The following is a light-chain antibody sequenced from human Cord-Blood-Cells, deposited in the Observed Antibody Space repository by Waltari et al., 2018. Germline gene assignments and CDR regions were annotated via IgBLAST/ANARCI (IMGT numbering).Light chain of an antibody. CDR1: QDISNY. Sequence: DIQMTQSPSSLSASVGDRVTITCQASQDISNYLNWYQQKPGKAPKLLIYDASNLETGVPSRFSGSGSGTEFTFTISSLQPEDIATYYCQQYDKGLTFGGGTKVEIK. V-gene: IGKV1-33*01. CDR2: DAS. J-gene: IGKJ4*01. CDR3: QQYDKGLT.